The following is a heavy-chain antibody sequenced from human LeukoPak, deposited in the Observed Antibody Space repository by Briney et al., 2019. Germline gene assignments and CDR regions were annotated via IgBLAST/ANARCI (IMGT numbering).Heavy chain of an antibody. CDR1: GGSISSYY. CDR3: AREAWNYGGDFDY. CDR2: IYTSGST. V-gene: IGHV4-4*07. J-gene: IGHJ4*02. Sequence: SETRSLTCTVSGGSISSYYGSWIRQPAGKGLEWIGRIYTSGSTNYNPSLKSRVTMSVDTSKHQFSLKLSSVTAADTAVYYCAREAWNYGGDFDYWGQGTLVTVSS. D-gene: IGHD1-7*01.